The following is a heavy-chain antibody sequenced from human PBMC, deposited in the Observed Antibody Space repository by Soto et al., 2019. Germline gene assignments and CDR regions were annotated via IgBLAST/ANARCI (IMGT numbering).Heavy chain of an antibody. Sequence: ASVKVSCKTSGYTFSNFAIHWVRQAPGQRLEWMGWINPGNGETVYSQKFQGRVTITSDASATTAYTEVSSLRSEDTAVYYCARDPLTGYYDYWGQGTLVTVSS. V-gene: IGHV1-3*01. D-gene: IGHD3-9*01. CDR2: INPGNGET. J-gene: IGHJ4*02. CDR3: ARDPLTGYYDY. CDR1: GYTFSNFA.